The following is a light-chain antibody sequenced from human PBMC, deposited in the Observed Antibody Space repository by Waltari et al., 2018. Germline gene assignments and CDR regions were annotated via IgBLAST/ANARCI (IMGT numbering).Light chain of an antibody. V-gene: IGLV2-14*01. CDR3: SSYTTSSAPGV. Sequence: QSALTQPASVSGPPAQSITISCPGTDRAVGAYDFVSWYQQHPGKAPHLIIYEVSNRPSGISNRFSASKSGNTASLTISGLQAEDEADYYCSSYTTSSAPGVFGTGTRVTVL. J-gene: IGLJ1*01. CDR1: DRAVGAYDF. CDR2: EVS.